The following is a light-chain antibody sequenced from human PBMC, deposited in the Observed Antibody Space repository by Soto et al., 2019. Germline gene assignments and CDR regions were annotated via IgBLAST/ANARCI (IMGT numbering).Light chain of an antibody. CDR2: AAS. Sequence: DIQMTQSPSSLSASVGDRVTITCRASQSIDRFLNWYQQKPGKAPNLLIYAASSLQSGVPSRFSGSGSGTDFTLTISSLQPEDFATYYCQQSYSIPLTFGGGTKVEIK. J-gene: IGKJ4*01. CDR3: QQSYSIPLT. V-gene: IGKV1-39*01. CDR1: QSIDRF.